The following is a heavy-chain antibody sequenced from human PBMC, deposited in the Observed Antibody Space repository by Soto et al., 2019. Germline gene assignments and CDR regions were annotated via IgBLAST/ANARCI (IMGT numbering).Heavy chain of an antibody. CDR1: GGSVSSGSYY. V-gene: IGHV4-61*01. D-gene: IGHD2-21*02. J-gene: IGHJ5*02. CDR2: IYYSGST. CDR3: ASEVGWVVTARYNWFDP. Sequence: SETLSLTCTVSGGSVSSGSYYWSWIRQPPGKGLEWIGYIYYSGSTNYNPSLKSRVTISLDTSKNQFSLKLSSVAAADTAVYYCASEVGWVVTARYNWFDPWGQGTLVTVSS.